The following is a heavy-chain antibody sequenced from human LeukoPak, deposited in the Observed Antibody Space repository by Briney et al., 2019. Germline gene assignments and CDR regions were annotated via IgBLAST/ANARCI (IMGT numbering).Heavy chain of an antibody. CDR1: GFTFGDYA. D-gene: IGHD6-19*01. V-gene: IGHV3-49*04. J-gene: IGHJ6*04. CDR2: IRSKAYGGTT. Sequence: GGSLRLSCTASGFTFGDYAMSWVRQAPGKGLEWVGFIRSKAYGGTTEYAASVKGRFTISRDDSKSIAYLQVNSLKTEDTAVYYCTRDLIAVVGYGMDVWGKGTTVTVSS. CDR3: TRDLIAVVGYGMDV.